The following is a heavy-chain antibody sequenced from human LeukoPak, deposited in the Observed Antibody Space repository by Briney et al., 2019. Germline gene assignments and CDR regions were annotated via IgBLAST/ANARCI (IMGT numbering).Heavy chain of an antibody. CDR3: AKVFRRNSYGMHV. V-gene: IGHV3-9*01. CDR2: TNWNSGII. J-gene: IGHJ6*02. Sequence: GGSLRLSCAASGFTFDDYAMHWVRQAPGKGLEWLSRTNWNSGIIGHADSVKGRFTISRDNAKNSLYLQMTGLRAEDTALYYCAKVFRRNSYGMHVWGQGTTVTVSS. CDR1: GFTFDDYA.